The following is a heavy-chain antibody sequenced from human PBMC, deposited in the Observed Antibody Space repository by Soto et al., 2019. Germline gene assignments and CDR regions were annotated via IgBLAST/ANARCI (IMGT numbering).Heavy chain of an antibody. Sequence: PGGSLRLSCAASGFTFSSYAMSWVRQAPGKGLEWVSAISGSGGSTYYADSVKGRFTISRDNSKNTLYLQMNSLGAEDTAVYYCAKDLEVRGPDPNWFDPWGQGTLVTVSS. V-gene: IGHV3-23*01. CDR3: AKDLEVRGPDPNWFDP. D-gene: IGHD3-10*01. J-gene: IGHJ5*02. CDR2: ISGSGGST. CDR1: GFTFSSYA.